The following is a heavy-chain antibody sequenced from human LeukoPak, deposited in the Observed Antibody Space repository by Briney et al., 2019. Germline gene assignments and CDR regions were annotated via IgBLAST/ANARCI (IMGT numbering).Heavy chain of an antibody. CDR2: IRSKAYGGTT. Sequence: PGGSLRLSCTASGFTFGDYAMSWFRQAPGKGLEWVGFIRSKAYGGTTEYAASVKGRFTISRDDSKSIAYLQMNSLKTEDTAVYYCTRAFSGSGLTGIDYWGQGTLVTDSS. CDR3: TRAFSGSGLTGIDY. CDR1: GFTFGDYA. D-gene: IGHD3-10*01. V-gene: IGHV3-49*03. J-gene: IGHJ4*02.